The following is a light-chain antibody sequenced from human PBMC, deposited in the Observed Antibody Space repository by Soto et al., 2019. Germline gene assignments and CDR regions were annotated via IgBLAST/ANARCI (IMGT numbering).Light chain of an antibody. Sequence: DIQMTQSPSTLSASVGDRVTITCRASQSISSWLAWYQQKPGKAPKLLIYKASSLESGVPSRFSGSGAGTEFTLTISSLQPDDFATYYFQQYNSYPLPFGGGTKVDIQ. J-gene: IGKJ4*01. V-gene: IGKV1-5*03. CDR1: QSISSW. CDR3: QQYNSYPLP. CDR2: KAS.